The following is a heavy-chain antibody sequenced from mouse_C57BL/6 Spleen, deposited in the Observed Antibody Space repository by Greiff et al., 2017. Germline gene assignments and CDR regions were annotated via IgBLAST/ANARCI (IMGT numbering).Heavy chain of an antibody. J-gene: IGHJ1*03. Sequence: EVKLVESGEGLVKPGGSLKLSCAASGFTFSSYAMSWVRQTPEKRLEWVAYISSGGDYIYYADTVTGRFTISRDNARNTLYLQMSRLKSEDAAMYYCTRESTVVATGYFDVWGTGTTVTVSS. CDR2: ISSGGDYI. V-gene: IGHV5-9-1*02. CDR3: TRESTVVATGYFDV. CDR1: GFTFSSYA. D-gene: IGHD1-1*01.